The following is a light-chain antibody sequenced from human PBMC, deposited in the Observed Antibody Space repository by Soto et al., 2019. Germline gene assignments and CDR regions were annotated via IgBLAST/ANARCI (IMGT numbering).Light chain of an antibody. CDR1: QGISSW. Sequence: IQMTQYTSSVSASLGDRVTITCRASQGISSWLAWYQHKPGKAPNLLIYDVSTLESGVPSRFIGRGSGTDFTLTIISLQPEDCVTYYCQQANRFPITFGQGTRLEIK. CDR3: QQANRFPIT. J-gene: IGKJ5*01. CDR2: DVS. V-gene: IGKV1-12*01.